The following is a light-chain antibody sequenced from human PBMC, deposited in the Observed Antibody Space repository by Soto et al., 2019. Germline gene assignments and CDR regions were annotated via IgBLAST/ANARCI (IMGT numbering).Light chain of an antibody. Sequence: QSALTQPPSVSGAPGQRVTISCTGSSSNIGAGYDVHWYQQLPGTAPKLLIYGNNNRPSGVPDRFSGSKSGTSASLAITGLQAEDEAGYYCQSYDSSLSGFVVFGGGTKLTVL. J-gene: IGLJ2*01. CDR1: SSNIGAGYD. CDR3: QSYDSSLSGFVV. CDR2: GNN. V-gene: IGLV1-40*01.